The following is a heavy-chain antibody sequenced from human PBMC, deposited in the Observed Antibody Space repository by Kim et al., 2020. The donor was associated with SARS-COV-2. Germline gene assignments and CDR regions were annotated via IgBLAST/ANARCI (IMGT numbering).Heavy chain of an antibody. CDR2: INPNSGGP. D-gene: IGHD3-22*01. V-gene: IGHV1-2*02. CDR3: ARRASITMIVVVYNWFDP. CDR1: GYTFTGYY. Sequence: ASVKVSCKASGYTFTGYYMHWVRQAPGQGLEWMGWINPNSGGPNYAQKFQGRVTMTRDTSISTAYMELSRLRSDDTAVYYCARRASITMIVVVYNWFDPWGQGTLVTVSS. J-gene: IGHJ5*02.